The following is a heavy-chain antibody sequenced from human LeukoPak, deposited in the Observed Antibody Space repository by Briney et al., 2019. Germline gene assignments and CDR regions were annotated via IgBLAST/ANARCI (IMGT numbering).Heavy chain of an antibody. CDR1: GYTFTGYY. CDR3: ARDPLLRIAFEDAFDI. CDR2: INPNSGGT. D-gene: IGHD3-10*01. V-gene: IGHV1-2*02. Sequence: ASVKVSCKASGYTFTGYYMHWVRQAPGQGLEWMGWINPNSGGTNYAQKFQGRVTMTRDTSISTAYMELSRLRSDDTAVYYCARDPLLRIAFEDAFDIWGQGTMVTVSS. J-gene: IGHJ3*02.